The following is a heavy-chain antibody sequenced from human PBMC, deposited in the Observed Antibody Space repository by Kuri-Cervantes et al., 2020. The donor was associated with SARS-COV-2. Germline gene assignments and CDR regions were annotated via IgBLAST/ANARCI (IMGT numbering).Heavy chain of an antibody. D-gene: IGHD3-9*01. V-gene: IGHV2-5*02. Sequence: SGPTLVHPKQTLTLTCSFSGLPHSSSGMGVGWIRQPPGKALEWLALIYWDEEKRHSPSLKSRLTITKDTSKNQVVLTMTNMDPVDTATYYCARDYYDMLTGSSDWCDPWGQGTLFTVSS. J-gene: IGHJ5*02. CDR3: ARDYYDMLTGSSDWCDP. CDR2: IYWDEEK. CDR1: GLPHSSSGMG.